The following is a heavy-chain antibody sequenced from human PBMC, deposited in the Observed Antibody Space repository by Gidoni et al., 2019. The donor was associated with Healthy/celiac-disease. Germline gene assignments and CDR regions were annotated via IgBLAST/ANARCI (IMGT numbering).Heavy chain of an antibody. CDR2: INPSGGST. D-gene: IGHD3-16*01. J-gene: IGHJ4*02. CDR3: ARDYERNPDY. Sequence: QVQLVQSGAEVKKPGASVKVYCKASGYTFTSYYMHWVRQAPGQGLEWMGIINPSGGSTSYAQKFQGRVTMTRDTSTSTVYMELSSPRSEDTAVYYCARDYERNPDYWGQGTLVTVSS. CDR1: GYTFTSYY. V-gene: IGHV1-46*01.